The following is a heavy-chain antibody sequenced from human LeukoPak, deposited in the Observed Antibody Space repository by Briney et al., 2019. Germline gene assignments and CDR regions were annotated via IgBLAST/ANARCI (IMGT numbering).Heavy chain of an antibody. CDR3: ARQLGYCSSGTCYFDS. CDR2: ISGSGGST. D-gene: IGHD2-15*01. Sequence: PGGSLRLSCAASGFTFSSYAMSWVRQAPGKGLEWVSAISGSGGSTYYADSVKGRFTISRDNSKNTLYLQMNSLRAEDTAVYYCARQLGYCSSGTCYFDSWGQGTLVTVSS. CDR1: GFTFSSYA. J-gene: IGHJ4*02. V-gene: IGHV3-23*01.